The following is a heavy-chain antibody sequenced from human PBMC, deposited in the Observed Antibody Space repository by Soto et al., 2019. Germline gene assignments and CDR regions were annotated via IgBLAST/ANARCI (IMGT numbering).Heavy chain of an antibody. J-gene: IGHJ5*02. D-gene: IGHD4-17*01. Sequence: QVQLVEAGGGLVKPGGSLRLSCAASEFTFSDYYMTWIRQAPGKGLEWVSYISNSGSTIYYADSVNGRFTISRDNAKKSLYLQMNSLRAEDTAVYYCERGLCYGDYGRLDPWGQGTLVTVSP. CDR3: ERGLCYGDYGRLDP. CDR1: EFTFSDYY. CDR2: ISNSGSTI. V-gene: IGHV3-11*01.